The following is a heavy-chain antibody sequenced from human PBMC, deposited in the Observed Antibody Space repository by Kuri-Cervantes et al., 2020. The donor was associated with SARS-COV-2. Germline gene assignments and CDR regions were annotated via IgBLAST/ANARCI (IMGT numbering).Heavy chain of an antibody. CDR3: ARAEYSGTYLGWEYFQH. J-gene: IGHJ1*01. Sequence: GESLKISCAASGFTFTSYAIHWVRQAPGKGLEWVAVISDDGSNKYYADSVKGRFTISRDNSKNRLYLQMTSLRTEDTAVYYCARAEYSGTYLGWEYFQHWGPGTLVTVSS. CDR2: ISDDGSNK. V-gene: IGHV3-30-3*01. CDR1: GFTFTSYA. D-gene: IGHD1-26*01.